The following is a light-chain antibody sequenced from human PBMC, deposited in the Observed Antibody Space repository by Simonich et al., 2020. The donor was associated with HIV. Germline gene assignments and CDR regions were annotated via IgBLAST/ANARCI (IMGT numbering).Light chain of an antibody. CDR1: QSVTNN. CDR2: GAS. V-gene: IGKV3-15*01. J-gene: IGKJ4*01. CDR3: QQYHLWPPLT. Sequence: EIVMTQSPATLSVSPGERATFSCRASQSVTNNLAWYQQKPGQAPRLLIYGASTRATGIPVRFSGSGSGTEFTLTISSLQSEDFAVYYCQQYHLWPPLTFGGGTNVEIK.